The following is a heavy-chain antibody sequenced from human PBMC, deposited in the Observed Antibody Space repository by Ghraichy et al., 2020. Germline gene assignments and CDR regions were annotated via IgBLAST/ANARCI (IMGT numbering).Heavy chain of an antibody. J-gene: IGHJ6*02. CDR3: ASLAIFGVATYYYGMDV. V-gene: IGHV3-21*01. Sequence: GGSLRLSCAASGFTFSSYSMNWVRQAPGKGLEWVSSISSSSSYIYYADSVKGRFTISRDNAKNSLYLQMNSLRAEDTAVYYCASLAIFGVATYYYGMDVWGQGTTVTVSS. D-gene: IGHD3-3*01. CDR2: ISSSSSYI. CDR1: GFTFSSYS.